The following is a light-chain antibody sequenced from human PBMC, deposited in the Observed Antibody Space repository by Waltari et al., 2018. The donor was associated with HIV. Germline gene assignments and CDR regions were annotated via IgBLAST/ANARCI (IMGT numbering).Light chain of an antibody. CDR3: QAYDSSLRASV. V-gene: IGLV1-40*01. CDR2: SDT. J-gene: IGLJ2*01. Sequence: QSALTQPPSVSGAPGQRVTISCTGNRSNIGAGYFVHWYQHLPGTAPKPLVYSDTNRPSGVPDLCAGAKSGTPASLVITGLQAEDEADYYCQAYDSSLRASVFGGGTKLTVL. CDR1: RSNIGAGYF.